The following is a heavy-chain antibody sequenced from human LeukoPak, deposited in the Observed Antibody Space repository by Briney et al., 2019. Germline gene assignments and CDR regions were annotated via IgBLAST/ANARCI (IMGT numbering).Heavy chain of an antibody. J-gene: IGHJ3*02. CDR3: ARDAFSRISIFGVVSDAFDI. Sequence: GGSLRLSCAASGFTFSSYWMTWVRQAPGKGLEWVANIKQDGSEKYYVDSMKGRFTISRDNAKNSLYLQMNSLRAEDTAVYYCARDAFSRISIFGVVSDAFDIWGKGTMVTVSS. CDR2: IKQDGSEK. CDR1: GFTFSSYW. V-gene: IGHV3-7*01. D-gene: IGHD3-3*01.